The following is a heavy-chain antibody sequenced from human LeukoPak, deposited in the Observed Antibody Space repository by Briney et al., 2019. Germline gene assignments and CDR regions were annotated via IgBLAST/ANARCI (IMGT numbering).Heavy chain of an antibody. CDR2: INNGGSDM. D-gene: IGHD1-26*01. J-gene: IGHJ4*01. CDR3: ARELPREVALDY. V-gene: IGHV3-74*01. Sequence: GGSLRLSCAASGFTFISYGMRWVRQAPGKGLVWVSRINNGGSDMSYADSVKGRFTISRDNAKNTLYLQMKSLRAEDTAVYYRARELPREVALDYWGQGTPVTVSS. CDR1: GFTFISYG.